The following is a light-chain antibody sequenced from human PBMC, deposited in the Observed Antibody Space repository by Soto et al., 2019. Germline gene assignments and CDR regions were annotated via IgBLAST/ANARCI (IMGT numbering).Light chain of an antibody. Sequence: QSVLTQPASVSGSPGQSITISCTGTSSDVGSYNLVSWYQQHPGKAPKLIIYDVSKRPSGVSNRFSGSKSGNTASLTISGLQAEDEADYFCCSYAGSRTVVFGGGTKLTVL. J-gene: IGLJ3*02. CDR3: CSYAGSRTVV. V-gene: IGLV2-23*02. CDR1: SSDVGSYNL. CDR2: DVS.